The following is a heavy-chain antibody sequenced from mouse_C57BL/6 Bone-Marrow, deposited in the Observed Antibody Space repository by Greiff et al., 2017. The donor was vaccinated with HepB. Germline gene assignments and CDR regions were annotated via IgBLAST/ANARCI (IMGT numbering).Heavy chain of an antibody. D-gene: IGHD4-1*01. J-gene: IGHJ3*01. CDR1: GYTFTSYW. CDR2: IDPSDSYT. V-gene: IGHV1-69*01. Sequence: QVQLQQPGAELVMPGASVKLSCKASGYTFTSYWMHWVKQRPGQGLEWIGEIDPSDSYTNYNQKFEGKSTLTVDKSSSTAYMQLSSLTSEDSAVYYCARWDSYWGQGTLVTVSA. CDR3: ARWDSY.